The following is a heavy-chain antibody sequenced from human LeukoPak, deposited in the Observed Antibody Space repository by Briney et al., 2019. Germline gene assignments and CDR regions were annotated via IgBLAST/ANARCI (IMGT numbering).Heavy chain of an antibody. J-gene: IGHJ4*02. CDR2: ISSSGGTI. V-gene: IGHV3-11*01. D-gene: IGHD1-26*01. CDR3: AREISGERTYYFDY. CDR1: GFTFSDYY. Sequence: PGGSLRLSCAASGFTFSDYYMGWIRQAPGKGLEWVSYISSSGGTIYYADSVKGRFTITRDNAKNSLYLQMNSLRAEDTAVYYCAREISGERTYYFDYWGQGTLVTVSS.